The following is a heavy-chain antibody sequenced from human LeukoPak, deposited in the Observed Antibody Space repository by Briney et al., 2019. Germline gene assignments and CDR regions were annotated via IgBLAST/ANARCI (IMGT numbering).Heavy chain of an antibody. V-gene: IGHV1-2*02. CDR2: INPNSGGT. J-gene: IGHJ5*02. CDR3: ARWDYCDSSGFDP. CDR1: GYTFTGYY. Sequence: ASVKVSCKASGYTFTGYYMHWVRQAPGQGLEWMGWINPNSGGTNYAQKFQGRVTMTRDTSISTAYMELSRLRSDDTAVYYCARWDYCDSSGFDPWGQGTLVTVSS. D-gene: IGHD3-22*01.